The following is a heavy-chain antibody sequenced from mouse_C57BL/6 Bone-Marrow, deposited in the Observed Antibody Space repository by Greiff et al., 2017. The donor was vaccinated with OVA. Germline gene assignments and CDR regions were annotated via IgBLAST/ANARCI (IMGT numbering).Heavy chain of an antibody. Sequence: EVKLVESGGGLVQPGGSLKLSCAASGFTFSDYYMYWVRQTPEKRLEWVAYISNGGGSTYYPDTVKGRFTISRDNAKNTLYLQMSRLKSEDTAMYYCASLLTGDWYFDVWGTGTTVTVSS. CDR1: GFTFSDYY. CDR3: ASLLTGDWYFDV. CDR2: ISNGGGST. V-gene: IGHV5-12*01. J-gene: IGHJ1*03. D-gene: IGHD4-1*01.